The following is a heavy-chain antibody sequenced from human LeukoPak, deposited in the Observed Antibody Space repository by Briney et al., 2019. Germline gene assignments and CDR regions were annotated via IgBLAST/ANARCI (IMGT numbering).Heavy chain of an antibody. J-gene: IGHJ4*02. CDR3: ARDQNGMYSSSCPDY. D-gene: IGHD6-13*01. CDR2: ISYDGSNK. CDR1: GFTFSSYA. V-gene: IGHV3-30*04. Sequence: PGRSLRLSCAASGFTFSSYAMHWVRQAPGKGLEWVAVISYDGSNKYYADSVKGRFTISRDNSKNTLYLQMNSLRAEDTAEYYCARDQNGMYSSSCPDYWGQGTLVTVSS.